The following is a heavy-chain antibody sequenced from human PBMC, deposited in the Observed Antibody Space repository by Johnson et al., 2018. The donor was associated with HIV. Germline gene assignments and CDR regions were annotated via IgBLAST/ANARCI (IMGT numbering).Heavy chain of an antibody. V-gene: IGHV3-30-3*01. J-gene: IGHJ3*02. CDR2: LSYDGSSK. CDR1: GITFSRYA. D-gene: IGHD2-21*01. Sequence: VQVVESGGGVVQPGRSLRLSCAASGITFSRYAMHWVRQAPGKGLEWVAVLSYDGSSKYYADSVKGRLTISRDNSKNTLYLQMNSLRAEDTAVYYCARDVIDAFDIWGQGTMVTVSS. CDR3: ARDVIDAFDI.